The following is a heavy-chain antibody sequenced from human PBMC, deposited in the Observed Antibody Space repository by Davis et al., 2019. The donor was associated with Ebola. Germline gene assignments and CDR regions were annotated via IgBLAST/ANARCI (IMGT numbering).Heavy chain of an antibody. J-gene: IGHJ3*02. CDR3: GRQFCSSATCYTGAFDN. D-gene: IGHD2-2*02. CDR2: VGPNGSST. CDR1: GFGLTKDF. Sequence: PGGSLRLSCSDSGFGLTKDFIHLFRQAAGKGLAYVSSVGPNGSSTYYADYVRDTFTVSRDNSKSTVYLQLTSLRSEDTGVYYCGRQFCSSATCYTGAFDNWGQGTMLTVSS. V-gene: IGHV3-64D*08.